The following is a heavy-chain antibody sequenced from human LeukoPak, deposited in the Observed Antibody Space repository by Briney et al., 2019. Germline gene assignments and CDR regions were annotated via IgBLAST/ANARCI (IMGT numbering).Heavy chain of an antibody. CDR1: GFTFSDYF. J-gene: IGHJ4*02. V-gene: IGHV3-11*04. Sequence: GGSLRLSCAASGFTFSDYFMTWIRQAPGKGLEWVSYISGSGSNKYYADSVKGRFTISRDNAKNSLYLQMNSLRVEDTAVYYCATSQSSVAGIVGDWGQGTLVTVSS. D-gene: IGHD6-19*01. CDR3: ATSQSSVAGIVGD. CDR2: ISGSGSNK.